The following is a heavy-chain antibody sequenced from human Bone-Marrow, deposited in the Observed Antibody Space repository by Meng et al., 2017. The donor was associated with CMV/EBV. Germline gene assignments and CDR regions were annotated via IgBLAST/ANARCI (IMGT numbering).Heavy chain of an antibody. V-gene: IGHV1-18*01. D-gene: IGHD2-21*01. Sequence: ASVKVSCKASGYTFTSYGISWVRQAPGQGLEWMGWISAYNGNTNYAQKLQGRVTMTTDTSTSTAYMELSRLRSDDTAVYHCARADSGSVYNWFDPWGQGTLVTVSS. CDR3: ARADSGSVYNWFDP. CDR2: ISAYNGNT. J-gene: IGHJ5*02. CDR1: GYTFTSYG.